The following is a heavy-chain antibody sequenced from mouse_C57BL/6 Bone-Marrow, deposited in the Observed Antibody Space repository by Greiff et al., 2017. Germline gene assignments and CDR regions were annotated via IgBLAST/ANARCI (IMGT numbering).Heavy chain of an antibody. Sequence: EVKLMESGGGLVKPGGSLKLSCAASGFTFSDYGMHWVRQAPEKGLEWVAYISSGSSTIYYADTVKGRFTISRDNAKNTLFLQMTSLRSEDTAMYYCAKRGPTTVVATKGVDYWGQGTSVTVSS. D-gene: IGHD1-1*01. V-gene: IGHV5-17*01. CDR1: GFTFSDYG. CDR2: ISSGSSTI. CDR3: AKRGPTTVVATKGVDY. J-gene: IGHJ4*01.